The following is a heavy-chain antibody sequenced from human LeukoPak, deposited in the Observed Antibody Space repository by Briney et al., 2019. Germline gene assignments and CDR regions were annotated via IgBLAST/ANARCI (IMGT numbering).Heavy chain of an antibody. CDR2: IKSKTAGGTT. CDR1: GFTFSTYW. Sequence: PGGSLRLSCAASGFTFSTYWMTWVRQAPGKGLEWVGRIKSKTAGGTTDYAAPVKGRFTISRDDSKNTLYLQVNSLKTEDTAVYYCTTGGSGSYYTELYYYYGMDVWGKGTTVTVSS. CDR3: TTGGSGSYYTELYYYYGMDV. D-gene: IGHD3-10*01. V-gene: IGHV3-15*01. J-gene: IGHJ6*04.